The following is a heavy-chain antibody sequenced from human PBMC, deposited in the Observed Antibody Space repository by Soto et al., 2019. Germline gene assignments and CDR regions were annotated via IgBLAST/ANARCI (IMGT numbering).Heavy chain of an antibody. CDR2: ISTYNGDT. Sequence: ASVKVSCKASGYTFTSYGISLVRQAPGQGLEWMGWISTYNGDTKYTQNFRGRVTMTADTSTTTAYMELTGLTSDDTAIYYCAREYCTSSSCYGSDFWGQGTLVTVSS. CDR1: GYTFTSYG. CDR3: AREYCTSSSCYGSDF. V-gene: IGHV1-18*01. D-gene: IGHD2-2*01. J-gene: IGHJ4*02.